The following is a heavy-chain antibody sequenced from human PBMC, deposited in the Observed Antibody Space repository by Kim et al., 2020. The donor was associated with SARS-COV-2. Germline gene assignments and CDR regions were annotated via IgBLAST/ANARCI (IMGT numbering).Heavy chain of an antibody. J-gene: IGHJ4*02. Sequence: SVKVSCKASGGTFSSYAISWVRQAPGQGLEWMGGIIPIFGTANYAQKFQGRVTITADESTSTAYMELSSLRSEDTAVYYCARVSRRKSSSSAFDYWGQGTLVTVSS. CDR3: ARVSRRKSSSSAFDY. CDR1: GGTFSSYA. CDR2: IIPIFGTA. D-gene: IGHD6-6*01. V-gene: IGHV1-69*13.